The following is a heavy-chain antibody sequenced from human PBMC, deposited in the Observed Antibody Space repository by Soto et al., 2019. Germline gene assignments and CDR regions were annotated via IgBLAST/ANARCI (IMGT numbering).Heavy chain of an antibody. J-gene: IGHJ4*02. Sequence: QLQLQESGPGLVKPSETLSLTCTVSGGSISSSSYYWGWIRQPQGKGLEWIGSIYYSGSTYYNPSLKSRVTISVDTSKNQFSLKLSSVTAADTAVYYCARSMTTVVTLDYWGQGTLVTVSS. CDR1: GGSISSSSYY. V-gene: IGHV4-39*01. D-gene: IGHD4-17*01. CDR3: ARSMTTVVTLDY. CDR2: IYYSGST.